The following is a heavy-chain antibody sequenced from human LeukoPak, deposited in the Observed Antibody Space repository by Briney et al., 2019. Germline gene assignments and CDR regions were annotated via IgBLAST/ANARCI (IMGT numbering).Heavy chain of an antibody. Sequence: SQTLSLTCTVSGGSISSGSYYWSWIRQPAGKGLEWIGRIYTSGSTNYNPSLKSRVTISVDTSKNQFSLKLSSATAADTAVYYCASYGSGKHYWGQGTLVTVSS. CDR3: ASYGSGKHY. CDR1: GGSISSGSYY. V-gene: IGHV4-61*02. D-gene: IGHD3-10*01. J-gene: IGHJ4*01. CDR2: IYTSGST.